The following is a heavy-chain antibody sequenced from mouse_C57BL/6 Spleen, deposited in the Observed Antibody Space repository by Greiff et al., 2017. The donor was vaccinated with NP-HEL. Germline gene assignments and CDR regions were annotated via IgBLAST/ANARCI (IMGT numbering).Heavy chain of an antibody. Sequence: EVKVEESGGGLVQPGGSMKLSCAASGFTFSDAWMDWVRQSPEKGLEWVAEIRNKANNHATYYAESVKGRFTISRDDSKSSVYLQMNSLRAEDTGIYYCTRQGTTVVAPFAYWGQGTLVTVSA. D-gene: IGHD1-1*01. V-gene: IGHV6-6*01. CDR1: GFTFSDAW. CDR2: IRNKANNHAT. CDR3: TRQGTTVVAPFAY. J-gene: IGHJ3*01.